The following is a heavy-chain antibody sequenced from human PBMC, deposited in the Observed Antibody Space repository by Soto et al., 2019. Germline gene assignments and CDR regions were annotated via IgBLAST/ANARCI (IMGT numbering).Heavy chain of an antibody. D-gene: IGHD6-19*01. Sequence: GGSLRLSCAASGFTFSSYAMSWVRQAPGKGLEWVSAISGSGGSTYYADSVKGRFTISRDNSKNTLHLQMNSLRAEDTAVYYCAAPTRSSDYYYYYGMDVWGQGTTVTVSS. CDR2: ISGSGGST. CDR1: GFTFSSYA. V-gene: IGHV3-23*01. J-gene: IGHJ6*02. CDR3: AAPTRSSDYYYYYGMDV.